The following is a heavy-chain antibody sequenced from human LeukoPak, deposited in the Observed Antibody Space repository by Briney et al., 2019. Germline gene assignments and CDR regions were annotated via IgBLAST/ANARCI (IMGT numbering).Heavy chain of an antibody. Sequence: TSETLSLTCAVSGYSISSGYYWGWIRQPPGKGLDWIGSIYHSGSTYYNPSLKSRVTISVDTSKNQFSLKLSSVTAADTAVYYCARDTEILWFGESSGAFDIWGQGTMVTVSS. CDR1: GYSISSGYY. D-gene: IGHD3-10*01. J-gene: IGHJ3*02. V-gene: IGHV4-38-2*02. CDR3: ARDTEILWFGESSGAFDI. CDR2: IYHSGST.